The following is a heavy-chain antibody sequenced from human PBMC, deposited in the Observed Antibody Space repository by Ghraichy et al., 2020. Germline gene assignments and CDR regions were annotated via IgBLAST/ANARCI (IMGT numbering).Heavy chain of an antibody. CDR1: GYTFTSYG. V-gene: IGHV1-18*01. CDR3: ARDRQGFLDYYYYYYMDV. Sequence: ASVKVSCKASGYTFTSYGISWVRQAPGQGLEWMGWISAYNGNTNYAQKLQGRVTMTTDTSTSTAYMELRSLRSDDTAVYYCARDRQGFLDYYYYYYMDVWGKGTTVTVSS. D-gene: IGHD2/OR15-2a*01. CDR2: ISAYNGNT. J-gene: IGHJ6*03.